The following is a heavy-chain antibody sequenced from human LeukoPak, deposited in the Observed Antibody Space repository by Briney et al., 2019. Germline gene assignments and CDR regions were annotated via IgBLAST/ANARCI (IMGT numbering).Heavy chain of an antibody. V-gene: IGHV3-33*08. CDR1: GFSFSSYG. CDR3: ARESGNGYSSGWYPYYYYGMDV. J-gene: IGHJ6*02. D-gene: IGHD6-19*01. Sequence: PGGSLRLSCEASGFSFSSYGMHWVRQAPGKGLEWVAVIWYDGSNKYYADSVKGRFTISRDNSKNTLYLQMNSLRAEDTAVYYCARESGNGYSSGWYPYYYYGMDVWGQGTTVTVSS. CDR2: IWYDGSNK.